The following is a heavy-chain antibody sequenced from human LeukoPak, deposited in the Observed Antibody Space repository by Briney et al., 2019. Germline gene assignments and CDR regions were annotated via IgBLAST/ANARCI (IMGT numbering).Heavy chain of an antibody. CDR1: GGTFSSYA. CDR2: IIPILGIA. J-gene: IGHJ4*02. CDR3: ARDRYSSSWYFDRSDY. D-gene: IGHD6-13*01. V-gene: IGHV1-69*04. Sequence: GASVKVSCKASGGTFSSYAISWVRQAPGQGLEWMGRIIPILGIANYAQKFQGRVTITADKSTSTAYMELSSLRSEDTDVYYCARDRYSSSWYFDRSDYWGQGTLVTVPS.